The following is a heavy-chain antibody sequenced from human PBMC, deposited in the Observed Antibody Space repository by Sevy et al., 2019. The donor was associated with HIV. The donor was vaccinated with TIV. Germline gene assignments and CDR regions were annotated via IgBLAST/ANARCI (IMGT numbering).Heavy chain of an antibody. D-gene: IGHD3-10*01. CDR2: IYYSGST. V-gene: IGHV4-61*01. J-gene: IGHJ4*02. CDR1: GDSVSSGNYF. CDR3: AGETRMGSYFFDY. Sequence: SESLSLTCTVFGDSVSSGNYFWTWIRQPPGKGLEWIGYIYYSGSTNYNLSLKSRLTISVDTSNNQFSLKVRSVTAADTDVYYCAGETRMGSYFFDYWGQGALVTVSS.